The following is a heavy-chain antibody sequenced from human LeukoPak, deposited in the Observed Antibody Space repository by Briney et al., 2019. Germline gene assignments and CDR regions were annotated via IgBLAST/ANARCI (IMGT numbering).Heavy chain of an antibody. Sequence: KPSETLSLTCAVCGGSFSGYYWSWIRQPPGKGLEWIGEINHSGSTNYNPSLKSRVTISVDTSKNQFSLKLSSVTAADTAVYYCARGPLLRYFGVDPWGQGTLVTVSS. CDR1: GGSFSGYY. D-gene: IGHD3-9*01. J-gene: IGHJ5*02. CDR3: ARGPLLRYFGVDP. CDR2: INHSGST. V-gene: IGHV4-34*01.